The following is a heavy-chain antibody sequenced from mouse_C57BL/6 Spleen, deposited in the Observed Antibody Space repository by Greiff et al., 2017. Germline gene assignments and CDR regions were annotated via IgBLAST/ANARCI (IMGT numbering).Heavy chain of an antibody. CDR1: GFTFNTYA. J-gene: IGHJ4*01. Sequence: EVQLVESGGGLVQPKGSLTLSCAASGFTFNTYAMHWVRQAPGKGLEWVARKRSKSSNYATYYADSVKDRFTISRDDSQSMLYLQMNNLKTEDTAMYYCVRGDYYYGSSYAMNYRGQRTTVTVSS. V-gene: IGHV10-3*01. CDR3: VRGDYYYGSSYAMNY. CDR2: KRSKSSNYAT. D-gene: IGHD1-1*01.